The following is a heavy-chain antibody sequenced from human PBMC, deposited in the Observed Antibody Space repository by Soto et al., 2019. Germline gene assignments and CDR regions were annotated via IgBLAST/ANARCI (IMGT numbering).Heavy chain of an antibody. J-gene: IGHJ4*02. CDR2: ISGSGGST. V-gene: IGHV3-23*01. Sequence: WGSLRLSCAASGFTFSSYAIICFRHSPCKWREWVSAISGSGGSTYYADSVKGRFTISRDNSKNTLYLQMNSLRAEDTAVYYCAKDRRYSSGWYQGSMFDYWGQGTLVTVSS. CDR3: AKDRRYSSGWYQGSMFDY. CDR1: GFTFSSYA. D-gene: IGHD6-19*01.